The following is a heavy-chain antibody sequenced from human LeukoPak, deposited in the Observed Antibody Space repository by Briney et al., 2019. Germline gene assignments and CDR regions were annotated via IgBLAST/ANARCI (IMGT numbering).Heavy chain of an antibody. Sequence: GGSLRLSCAASGFTFSSYAMSWVRQAPGKGLEWVSAMSGSGGSTYYADSVKGRFTISRDNSKNTLYLQMNSLRAEDTTVYYCAKELYCSGGSCNYWGQGTLVTVSS. CDR2: MSGSGGST. CDR3: AKELYCSGGSCNY. V-gene: IGHV3-23*01. J-gene: IGHJ4*02. D-gene: IGHD2-15*01. CDR1: GFTFSSYA.